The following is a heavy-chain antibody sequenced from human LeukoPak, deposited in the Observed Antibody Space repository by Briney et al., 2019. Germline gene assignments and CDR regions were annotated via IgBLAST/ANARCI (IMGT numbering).Heavy chain of an antibody. CDR2: ISYDGSNK. CDR1: GFTFGDYA. V-gene: IGHV3-30-3*02. Sequence: GGSLRLSCTASGFTFGDYAVSWFRQAPGKGLEWVAVISYDGSNKYYADSVKGRFTISRDNSKNTLYLQMNSLRLEDTALYYCAKDMGLLKYGDKLGFWGQGTLVTVSS. CDR3: AKDMGLLKYGDKLGF. D-gene: IGHD4-23*01. J-gene: IGHJ4*02.